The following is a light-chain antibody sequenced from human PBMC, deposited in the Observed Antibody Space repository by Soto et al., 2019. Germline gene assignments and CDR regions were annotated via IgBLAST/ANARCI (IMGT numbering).Light chain of an antibody. Sequence: DIVMTQTPLSLAVSPGQSASISCKSSHRLLHSVGKTYLHWYLQKPGHPPQVLIYQVSIRFSGVPDRFSGSRSETDFTLKISRVEAEDVGVYYCMQDVEFPISTFGGGNRVEIK. CDR1: HRLLHSVGKTY. V-gene: IGKV2D-29*01. J-gene: IGKJ4*01. CDR2: QVS. CDR3: MQDVEFPIST.